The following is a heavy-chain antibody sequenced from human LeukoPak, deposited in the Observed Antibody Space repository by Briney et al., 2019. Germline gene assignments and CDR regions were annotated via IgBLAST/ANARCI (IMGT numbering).Heavy chain of an antibody. Sequence: SETLSLTCTVSGGSISSYYWSWIRQPPGKGLEWIGYIYYSGSTNYNPSLKSRVTISVDTSKNQFSLKLSSVTAADTAVYYCARDRGRSNYHYYYGMDVWGQGTTVTVSS. CDR1: GGSISSYY. V-gene: IGHV4-59*01. D-gene: IGHD2-15*01. J-gene: IGHJ6*02. CDR2: IYYSGST. CDR3: ARDRGRSNYHYYYGMDV.